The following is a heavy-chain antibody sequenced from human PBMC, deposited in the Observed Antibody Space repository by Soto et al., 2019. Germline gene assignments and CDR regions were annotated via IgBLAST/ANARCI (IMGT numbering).Heavy chain of an antibody. CDR3: AGEGWELGIYYYYGMDV. CDR1: GYTFTGYY. D-gene: IGHD1-26*01. J-gene: IGHJ6*02. CDR2: INPNSGGT. V-gene: IGHV1-2*04. Sequence: AAVKVSCKASGYTFTGYYMHWVRQAPGQGLEWMGWINPNSGGTNYAQKFQGWVTMTRDTSISTAYMELSRLRSDDTAVYYCAGEGWELGIYYYYGMDVWGQGTTVTVSS.